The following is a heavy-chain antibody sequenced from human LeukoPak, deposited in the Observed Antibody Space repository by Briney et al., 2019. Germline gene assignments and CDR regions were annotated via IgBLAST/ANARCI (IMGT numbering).Heavy chain of an antibody. CDR1: GGTFSSYA. J-gene: IGHJ4*02. Sequence: GASVKVSCKASGGTFSSYAISWVRQAPGQGLEWMGGIIPIFGTANYAQKFQGRVTITADESTSTAYMELSSLRSEDTAVYYCARAPIFILGIAAPEGYYFDYWGQGTLVTVSS. V-gene: IGHV1-69*13. D-gene: IGHD6-13*01. CDR3: ARAPIFILGIAAPEGYYFDY. CDR2: IIPIFGTA.